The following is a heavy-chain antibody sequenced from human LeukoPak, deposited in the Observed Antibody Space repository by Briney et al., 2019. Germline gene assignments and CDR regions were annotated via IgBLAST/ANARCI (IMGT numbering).Heavy chain of an antibody. V-gene: IGHV1-18*01. CDR1: GYTFTSYG. Sequence: ASVKVSCKASGYTFTSYGISWVRQAPGQGLEWMGWISAYNGNTNYAQKLQGRVTMTTDTSTSTACMELRSLRSDDTAVYYCARPRCVSSGWHTAIPCYYYYYMDVWGKGTTVTVSS. CDR2: ISAYNGNT. D-gene: IGHD6-19*01. CDR3: ARPRCVSSGWHTAIPCYYYYYMDV. J-gene: IGHJ6*03.